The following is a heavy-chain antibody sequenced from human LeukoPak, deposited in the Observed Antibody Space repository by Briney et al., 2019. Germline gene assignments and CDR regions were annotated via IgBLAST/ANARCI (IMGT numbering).Heavy chain of an antibody. CDR3: ARDVPYYDFWSGYSRYGMDV. CDR2: IYSGGST. Sequence: GGSLRLSCAASGFTVSSNYMSWVRQAPGKGLEWVSVIYSGGSTYYADSVKGRFTISRDNSKNTLYLQMNSLRAEDTAVYYRARDVPYYDFWSGYSRYGMDVWGQGTTVTVSS. D-gene: IGHD3-3*01. J-gene: IGHJ6*02. V-gene: IGHV3-53*01. CDR1: GFTVSSNY.